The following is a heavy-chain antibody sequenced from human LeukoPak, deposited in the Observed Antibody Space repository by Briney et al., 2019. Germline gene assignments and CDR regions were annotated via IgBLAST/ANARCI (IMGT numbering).Heavy chain of an antibody. CDR3: ARGGSSWSGCFQH. V-gene: IGHV3-74*01. Sequence: PGGSLRLSCAASGFTFSSYWIHWVRQAPGKGLVWVSRINSDGSSTTYADSVKGRFTISRDNAKNTLYLQMNSLRAEDTAVYYCARGGSSWSGCFQHWGQGTLVTVSS. D-gene: IGHD6-13*01. CDR1: GFTFSSYW. CDR2: INSDGSST. J-gene: IGHJ1*01.